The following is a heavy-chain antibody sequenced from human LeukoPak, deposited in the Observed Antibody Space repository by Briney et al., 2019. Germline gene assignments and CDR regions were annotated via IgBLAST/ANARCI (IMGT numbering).Heavy chain of an antibody. Sequence: PGRSLRLSCAASGFTFSHYAMHSVRQAPGKGLGWVAVIWYDGIHDTYTASVKGRFTVSRGNFKNALLLQMNSLRVEDTAVYYCAKEGDYCSSSGCHKRGIDYWGEGTLVTVSS. V-gene: IGHV3-33*06. J-gene: IGHJ4*02. CDR1: GFTFSHYA. CDR3: AKEGDYCSSSGCHKRGIDY. D-gene: IGHD2-2*01. CDR2: IWYDGIHD.